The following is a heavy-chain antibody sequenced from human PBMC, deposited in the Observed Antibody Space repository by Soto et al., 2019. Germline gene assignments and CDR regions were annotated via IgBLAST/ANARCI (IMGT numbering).Heavy chain of an antibody. CDR1: GFTFDSYA. J-gene: IGHJ4*01. Sequence: EVQLLQSEGGLVQPGGSLRLSCAASGFTFDSYAMSWVRQAPGKGPEWVSALGGSGATTHYADSVKGRFTISRDNSKNTVYLQMNSLRVEDTAVYCAKDAKGASAPYFFDYWGQGTLVIVSS. CDR2: LGGSGATT. V-gene: IGHV3-23*01. D-gene: IGHD6-13*01. CDR3: AKDAKGASAPYFFDY.